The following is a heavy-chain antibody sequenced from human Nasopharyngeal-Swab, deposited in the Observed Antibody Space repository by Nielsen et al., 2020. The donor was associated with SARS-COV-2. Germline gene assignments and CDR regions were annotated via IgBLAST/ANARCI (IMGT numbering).Heavy chain of an antibody. CDR3: ALTPYCTTATCFYLDY. J-gene: IGHJ4*02. D-gene: IGHD2-8*01. Sequence: SVKVSCKASGFTFTSSAVQWVRQARGQRLEWIGWIVVGSGNTNYAQKFQERVTITRDMSTSTAYMELSSLRSEDTAVYYCALTPYCTTATCFYLDYWGQGALVTVSS. CDR1: GFTFTSSA. CDR2: IVVGSGNT. V-gene: IGHV1-58*01.